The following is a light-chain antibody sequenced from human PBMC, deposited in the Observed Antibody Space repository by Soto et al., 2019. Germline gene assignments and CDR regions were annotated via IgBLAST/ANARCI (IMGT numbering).Light chain of an antibody. CDR3: QYYGGSPRT. CDR2: GAS. Sequence: EIFLTQSPGTLPLSPGEGTTLSCKASESVASLAWYQQKPGQAPRLLIYGASTRATGIPDRFSGSGSGTDFTLTISRLEPEDFAVYYCQYYGGSPRTFGRGTKVDIK. V-gene: IGKV3-20*01. CDR1: ESVAS. J-gene: IGKJ1*01.